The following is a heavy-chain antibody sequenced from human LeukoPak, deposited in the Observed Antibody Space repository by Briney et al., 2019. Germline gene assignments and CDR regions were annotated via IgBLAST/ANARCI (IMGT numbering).Heavy chain of an antibody. D-gene: IGHD1-1*01. V-gene: IGHV3-23*01. CDR1: GFTFSSYA. Sequence: GGSLRLSYAASGFTFSSYAMSWVRQAPGKGLEWVSAISGSGGSTYYADSVKGRFTISRDNSKNTLYLQMNSLRAEDTAVYYCAKGGLNWNYYYYWGQGTLVTVSS. CDR3: AKGGLNWNYYYY. CDR2: ISGSGGST. J-gene: IGHJ4*02.